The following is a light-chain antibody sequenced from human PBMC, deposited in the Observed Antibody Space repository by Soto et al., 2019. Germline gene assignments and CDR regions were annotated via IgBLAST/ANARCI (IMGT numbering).Light chain of an antibody. CDR3: QQYGSSPGT. J-gene: IGKJ1*01. CDR2: GAS. V-gene: IGKV3-20*01. CDR1: QSVTSNY. Sequence: EIVLMQSPGSLSLSSGERATLSCRASQSVTSNYLAWYQQKPGQAPRLLIFGASIRDTGIPDRFSGSGSGTDFTLSISRLEPEDFAVYYCQQYGSSPGTFGQGTKVDIK.